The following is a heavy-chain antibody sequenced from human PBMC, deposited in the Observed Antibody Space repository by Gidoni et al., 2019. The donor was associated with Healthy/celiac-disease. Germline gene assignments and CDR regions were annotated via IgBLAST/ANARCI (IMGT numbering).Heavy chain of an antibody. CDR1: GFTFSSYA. CDR3: AREGDYDFWSGTPFDY. J-gene: IGHJ4*02. Sequence: EVQLVESGGGLVQPGGSLRLSCAASGFTFSSYAMHWVRQAPGKGLEYVSAISSNGGSTYYANSVKGRFTISRDNSKNTLYLQMGSLRAEDMAVYYCAREGDYDFWSGTPFDYWGQGTLVTVSS. V-gene: IGHV3-64*01. D-gene: IGHD3-3*01. CDR2: ISSNGGST.